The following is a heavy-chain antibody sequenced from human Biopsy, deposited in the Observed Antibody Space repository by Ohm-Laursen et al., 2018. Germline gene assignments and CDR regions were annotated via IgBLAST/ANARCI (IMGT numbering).Heavy chain of an antibody. V-gene: IGHV1-8*01. CDR1: GYTFNTYD. CDR2: MNPNSGNT. CDR3: AREGAFGDTDAYYGLDV. Sequence: ASVKVSCNASGYTFNTYDINWVRQAAGQGPEWMGWMNPNSGNTGFAQKFQGRITMTRSTSITTAYMELANLRSEDTAVYYCAREGAFGDTDAYYGLDVWGLGTTVTVSS. D-gene: IGHD3-16*01. J-gene: IGHJ6*02.